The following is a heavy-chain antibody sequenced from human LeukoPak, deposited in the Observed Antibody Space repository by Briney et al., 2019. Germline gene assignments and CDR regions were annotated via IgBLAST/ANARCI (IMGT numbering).Heavy chain of an antibody. CDR3: ARDSSVPSATPWFDP. CDR2: ISAYNGNT. CDR1: GYTFTSYG. Sequence: ASVKVSCKASGYTFTSYGISWVRQAPGQGLEWMGWISAYNGNTNYAQKLQGRVTMTTDTSTSTAYMELRSLRSDDTDVYYCARDSSVPSATPWFDPWGPGTLVTVSS. D-gene: IGHD2-15*01. V-gene: IGHV1-18*01. J-gene: IGHJ5*02.